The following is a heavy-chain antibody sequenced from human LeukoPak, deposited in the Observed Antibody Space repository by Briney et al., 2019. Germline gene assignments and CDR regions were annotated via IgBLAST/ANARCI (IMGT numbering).Heavy chain of an antibody. CDR2: ISSNGGST. Sequence: PGGSLRLSCAASGFTFSSYAMHWVRQAPGKGLEYVSAISSNGGSTYYANSVKGRFTISRDNSKNTLYLQMGSLRAEDMAVYYCARVGAPTRWHYYYGMDVWGQGTTVTVSS. J-gene: IGHJ6*02. D-gene: IGHD2-2*01. CDR3: ARVGAPTRWHYYYGMDV. V-gene: IGHV3-64*01. CDR1: GFTFSSYA.